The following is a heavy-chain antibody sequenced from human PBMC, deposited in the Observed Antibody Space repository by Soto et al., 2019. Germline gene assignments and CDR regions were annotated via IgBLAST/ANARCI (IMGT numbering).Heavy chain of an antibody. J-gene: IGHJ1*01. Sequence: EVQLVESGGGLVKPGGSLKLSCAALGFPFSKAWRNGFAQAQGKGLEWVGRIKSKTDGGTTDYAAPVKGRFTISRDDSKNTLYLQMNSLKTEDTAVYYCFTFGGVIPSFRHWGQGTLVTVSS. CDR2: IKSKTDGGTT. D-gene: IGHD3-16*02. CDR3: FTFGGVIPSFRH. CDR1: GFPFSKAW. V-gene: IGHV3-15*07.